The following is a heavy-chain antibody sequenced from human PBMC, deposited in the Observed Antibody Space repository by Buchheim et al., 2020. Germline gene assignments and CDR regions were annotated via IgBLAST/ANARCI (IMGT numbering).Heavy chain of an antibody. D-gene: IGHD5-24*01. Sequence: QLQLQESGPGLVKPSETLSLTCTVSGGSISSSSYYWGWIRQPPGKGLEWIGSIYYSGSTYYNPSLKSRVTISVDPSKNQFSLKLSSVTAADTAVYYCARDGEMATKTRYGMDVWGQGTT. CDR1: GGSISSSSYY. V-gene: IGHV4-39*07. J-gene: IGHJ6*02. CDR3: ARDGEMATKTRYGMDV. CDR2: IYYSGST.